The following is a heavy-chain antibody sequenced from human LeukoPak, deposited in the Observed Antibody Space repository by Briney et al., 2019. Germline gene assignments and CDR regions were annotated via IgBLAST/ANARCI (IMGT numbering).Heavy chain of an antibody. CDR2: IYYSGST. CDR1: GGSISSSSYY. CDR3: ASLYCSGGSWYSPWDY. V-gene: IGHV4-39*01. D-gene: IGHD2-15*01. Sequence: PSETLSLTCTVSGGSISSSSYYWGWIRQPPGKGLEWIGSIYYSGSTYYNPSLKSRVTISVDTSKNQFSLKLSSVTAADTAVYYCASLYCSGGSWYSPWDYWGQGTLVTVSS. J-gene: IGHJ4*02.